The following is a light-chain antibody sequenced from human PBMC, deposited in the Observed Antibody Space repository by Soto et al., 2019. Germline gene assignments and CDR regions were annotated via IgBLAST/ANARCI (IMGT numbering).Light chain of an antibody. CDR2: DAS. Sequence: DIQMTQSPSTLSASVGDRVTITCRASQFISNWLAWYQQKPGRAPMLLIYDASRLECVVPLRFSGGGSGTTFTLTISSLQPEDFATYYCQQYNSYPGTFGQGTKVEIK. CDR1: QFISNW. CDR3: QQYNSYPGT. V-gene: IGKV1-5*01. J-gene: IGKJ1*01.